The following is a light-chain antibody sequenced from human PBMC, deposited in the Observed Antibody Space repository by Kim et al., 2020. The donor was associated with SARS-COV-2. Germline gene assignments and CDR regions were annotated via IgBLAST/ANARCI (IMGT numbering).Light chain of an antibody. CDR2: GAS. CDR1: QDIRHF. V-gene: IGKV1-27*01. J-gene: IGKJ1*01. Sequence: DIQITQSPSSLSATVGDRVTITCRASQDIRHFLAWYQQKPGEVPNLLVYGASTLQSGVPSRFSGDGSGTQFTLTISGLQPEDVGNYFCQKYNSAPKTFGQGTKVDIK. CDR3: QKYNSAPKT.